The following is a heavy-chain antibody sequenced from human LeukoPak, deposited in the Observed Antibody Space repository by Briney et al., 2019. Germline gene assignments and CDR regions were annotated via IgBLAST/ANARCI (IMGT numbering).Heavy chain of an antibody. CDR2: MYYSGST. J-gene: IGHJ4*02. CDR3: ARGTGKGFDY. V-gene: IGHV4-61*08. Sequence: SETLSLTCTVSGGSISSGGYYWSWIRQPPGKGLEWIGYMYYSGSTNYNPSLKSRVTISVDTSKNQFSLKLSSVTAADTAVYYCARGTGKGFDYWGQGTLVTVSS. D-gene: IGHD3-10*01. CDR1: GGSISSGGYY.